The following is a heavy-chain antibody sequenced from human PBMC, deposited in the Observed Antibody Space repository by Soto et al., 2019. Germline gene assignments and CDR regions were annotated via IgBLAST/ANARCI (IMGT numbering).Heavy chain of an antibody. CDR2: IIPIFGTA. V-gene: IGHV1-69*13. J-gene: IGHJ4*02. CDR1: GGTFSSYS. Sequence: SVKVSCKASGGTFSSYSISWGRQAPGQGLEWMGGIIPIFGTANYAQKFQGRVTITADESTSTAYMELSSLRSEDTAVYYCARVEVNYYDSSGPHYYFDYWGQGTLVTVSS. D-gene: IGHD3-22*01. CDR3: ARVEVNYYDSSGPHYYFDY.